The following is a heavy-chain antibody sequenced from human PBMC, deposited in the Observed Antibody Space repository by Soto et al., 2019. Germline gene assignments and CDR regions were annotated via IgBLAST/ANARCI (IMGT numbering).Heavy chain of an antibody. CDR1: GYTFTSYD. CDR3: AREDVVVAAIGDY. CDR2: MNPNSGNT. V-gene: IGHV1-8*01. J-gene: IGHJ4*02. Sequence: GASVKVSCKASGYTFTSYDINRVRQATGQGLEWMGWMNPNSGNTGYAQKFQGRVTMTRDTSASTAYMELSSLRSEDTAVYYCAREDVVVAAIGDYWGQGTLVTVSS. D-gene: IGHD2-15*01.